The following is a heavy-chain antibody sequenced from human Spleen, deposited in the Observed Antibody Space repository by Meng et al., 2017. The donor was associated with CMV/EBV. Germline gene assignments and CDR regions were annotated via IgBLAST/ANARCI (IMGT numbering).Heavy chain of an antibody. CDR1: GATFITYA. CDR2: IIPNLDVV. J-gene: IGHJ4*02. V-gene: IGHV1-69*10. Sequence: SVKVSCKASGATFITYAIIWVRQAPGQGLEWMGGIIPNLDVVNYAQKFQGKVTITADKSTSTAYMELSSLTSEDTAVYYCVRDLTGTTGGDFDYWGQGTLVTVSS. D-gene: IGHD1-14*01. CDR3: VRDLTGTTGGDFDY.